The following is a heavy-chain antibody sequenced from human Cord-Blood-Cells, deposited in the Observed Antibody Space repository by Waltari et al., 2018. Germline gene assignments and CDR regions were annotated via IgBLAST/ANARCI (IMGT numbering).Heavy chain of an antibody. Sequence: QVQLQESGPGLVKPSETLSLTCTVSGYSISSGYYWGWIRQPPGKGLEWIGSIYHSGSTYSNPSLKSRVTISVDTSKNQFSLKLSAVTDADTAVYYCARDGSVPAAIGWFDPWGQGTLVTVSS. CDR2: IYHSGST. D-gene: IGHD2-2*02. CDR1: GYSISSGYY. CDR3: ARDGSVPAAIGWFDP. J-gene: IGHJ5*02. V-gene: IGHV4-38-2*02.